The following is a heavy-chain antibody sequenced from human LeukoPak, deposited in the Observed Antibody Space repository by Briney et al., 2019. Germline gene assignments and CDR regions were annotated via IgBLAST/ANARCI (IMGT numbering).Heavy chain of an antibody. CDR1: GGSISRGGYY. CDR2: IYYSGST. Sequence: SETLSLTCTVSGGSISRGGYYWSWIRQHPGKGLEWIGYIYYSGSTYYNPSLKSRVPISIDTSKNQFSLRLTSVMAADTAVYSCARQRHDTSGYFLYYFDSWGQGTLVTVSS. D-gene: IGHD3-22*01. V-gene: IGHV4-31*03. J-gene: IGHJ4*02. CDR3: ARQRHDTSGYFLYYFDS.